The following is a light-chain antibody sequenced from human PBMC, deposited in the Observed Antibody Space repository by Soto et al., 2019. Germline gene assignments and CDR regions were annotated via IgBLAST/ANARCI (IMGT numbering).Light chain of an antibody. J-gene: IGKJ2*01. V-gene: IGKV3-20*01. Sequence: EIVLTQSPGTLSLSPGERATLSCRASQSVSITYLAWYQQKPGQAPRVLIYGASTMATGVPDRFSVSGSGTDFTITISRLEPEDFAVYFCQYYGSAPRTFGQGTKLEI. CDR2: GAS. CDR1: QSVSITY. CDR3: QYYGSAPRT.